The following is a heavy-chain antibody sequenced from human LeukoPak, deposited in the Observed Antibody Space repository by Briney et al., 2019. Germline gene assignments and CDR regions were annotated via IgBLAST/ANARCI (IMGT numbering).Heavy chain of an antibody. CDR3: ARGSASHASVLRFLPVGY. CDR2: INPSGGST. Sequence: ASVKVSCKASGYTFTIYNMHWVRQAPGQGLEWMGIINPSGGSTRYAQKFQGRVTMTRDTSTSTIYMELSSLKSEDTGVYYCARGSASHASVLRFLPVGYWGQGTLVPVS. CDR1: GYTFTIYN. V-gene: IGHV1-46*01. J-gene: IGHJ4*02. D-gene: IGHD3-3*01.